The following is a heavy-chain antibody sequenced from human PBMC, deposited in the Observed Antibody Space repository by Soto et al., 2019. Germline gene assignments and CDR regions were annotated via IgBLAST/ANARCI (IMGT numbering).Heavy chain of an antibody. J-gene: IGHJ5*02. CDR2: IFYNGST. V-gene: IGHV4-39*01. CDR1: GGSITSSSYY. D-gene: IGHD6-13*01. Sequence: PSETLSLTCTVSGGSITSSSYYWGWIRQPPGKGLEWIGSIFYNGSTYYNPSLKSRDTISVDTSNNQFSLKLSSVTAADTAVYYCARHQSHSSSYVDPWGQGTLVTVSS. CDR3: ARHQSHSSSYVDP.